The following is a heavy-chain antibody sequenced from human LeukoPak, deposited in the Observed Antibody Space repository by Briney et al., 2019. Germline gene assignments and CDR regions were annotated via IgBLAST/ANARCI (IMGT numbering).Heavy chain of an antibody. V-gene: IGHV4-39*01. J-gene: IGHJ4*02. CDR1: DDSISTNNYY. CDR2: CGTP. CDR3: TRGGDVYKLGNI. Sequence: SETLTLTCTVSDDSISTNNYYWSWIRQPPGKGLEWVGTCGTPYYSPSLNSRVSISVDTSKNQFSLMLKSVTATDTAVYYCTRGGDVYKLGNIWGQGTLVTVSS. D-gene: IGHD5-24*01.